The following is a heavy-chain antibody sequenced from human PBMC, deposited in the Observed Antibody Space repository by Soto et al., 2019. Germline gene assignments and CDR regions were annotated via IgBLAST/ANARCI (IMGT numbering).Heavy chain of an antibody. J-gene: IGHJ5*02. Sequence: ASVKVSCKPSGYTFIPHPMHRVRQAPAQRMEWLGWINIGNGNTEYSQNSQGRVTITKDTSATTVYMELSSLRSEDTPLYYCAREPRCGRKCYANSFDPWGKETLVTVSS. CDR1: GYTFIPHP. V-gene: IGHV1-3*04. CDR3: AREPRCGRKCYANSFDP. D-gene: IGHD2-15*01. CDR2: INIGNGNT.